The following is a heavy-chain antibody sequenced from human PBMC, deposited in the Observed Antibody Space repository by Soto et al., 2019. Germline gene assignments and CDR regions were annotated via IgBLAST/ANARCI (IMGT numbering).Heavy chain of an antibody. CDR1: GNTLTELS. CDR2: IDPEDGIT. Sequence: VKVSCKVSGNTLTELSMHWVLQAPGKGLEWMGGIDPEDGITNYAQKFQGRVTITADKSTSTAYMELSSLRSEDTAVYYCARDKGSIYYYYMDVWGKGTTVTVSS. V-gene: IGHV1-24*01. J-gene: IGHJ6*03. CDR3: ARDKGSIYYYYMDV.